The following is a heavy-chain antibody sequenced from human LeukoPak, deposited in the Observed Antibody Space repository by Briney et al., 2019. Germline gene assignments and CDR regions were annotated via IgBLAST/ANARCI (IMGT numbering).Heavy chain of an antibody. V-gene: IGHV3-64*01. Sequence: RGGSLTLSCAASGFTFSSYAMHWVRQAPGKGLEYVSAISSYGGNTYYANSVKGRFTIPRDNSKNTLYLQMGSLRAEDMAVYYCARARVGATYYVDYWGQGTRDTVSS. CDR2: ISSYGGNT. D-gene: IGHD1-26*01. CDR1: GFTFSSYA. CDR3: ARARVGATYYVDY. J-gene: IGHJ4*02.